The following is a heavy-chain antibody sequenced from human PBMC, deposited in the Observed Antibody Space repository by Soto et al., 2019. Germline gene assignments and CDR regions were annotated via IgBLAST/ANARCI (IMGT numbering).Heavy chain of an antibody. Sequence: EVQLVESGGGLVQPGGSLRLSCAASGFTVSSNYMSWVRQAPGKGLEWVSVIYSGGSTYYADSVKGRFTISRHNPKNTLYLQMNSLRAEDTAVYYCARDHEVAGFGFDYWGQGTVLTVSS. CDR1: GFTVSSNY. CDR3: ARDHEVAGFGFDY. CDR2: IYSGGST. J-gene: IGHJ4*02. V-gene: IGHV3-53*04. D-gene: IGHD6-19*01.